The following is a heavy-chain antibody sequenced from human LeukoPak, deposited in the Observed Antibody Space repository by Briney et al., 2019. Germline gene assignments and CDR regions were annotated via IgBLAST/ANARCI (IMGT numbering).Heavy chain of an antibody. Sequence: GGSLRLSCTASGFSFSGSWMSWVRHLPGKGLEWLADMNAGGSEIVYVDSVKGRFTISRNNAKNSLCLQMDGLRAEDTAVYYCARDPPNGALDIWGQGTLVTVSS. CDR1: GFSFSGSW. V-gene: IGHV3-7*01. CDR3: ARDPPNGALDI. CDR2: MNAGGSEI. J-gene: IGHJ3*02.